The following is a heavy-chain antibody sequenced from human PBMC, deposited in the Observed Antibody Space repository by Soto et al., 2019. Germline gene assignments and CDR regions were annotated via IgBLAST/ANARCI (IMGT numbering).Heavy chain of an antibody. CDR1: GFTFSSYG. CDR2: ISYDGSNK. J-gene: IGHJ6*02. Sequence: QVQLVESGGGVVQPGRSLRLSCAASGFTFSSYGMHWVRQAPGKGLEWVAVISYDGSNKYYADSVKGRFTISRDNSKNTLYLQMNSLRAEDTAVYYCAKVGGDYYYYGMDVWGQGTTVTVSS. V-gene: IGHV3-30*18. D-gene: IGHD3-16*01. CDR3: AKVGGDYYYYGMDV.